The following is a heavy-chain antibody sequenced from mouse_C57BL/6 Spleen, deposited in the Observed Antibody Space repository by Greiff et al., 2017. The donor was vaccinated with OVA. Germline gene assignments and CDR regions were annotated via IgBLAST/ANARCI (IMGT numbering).Heavy chain of an antibody. J-gene: IGHJ1*03. V-gene: IGHV1-22*01. CDR1: GYTFTDYN. Sequence: VQLKQSGPELVKPGASVKMSCKASGYTFTDYNMHWVKQSHGKSLEWIGYINPNNGGTSYNQKFKGKATLTVNKSSSTAYMELRSLTSEDSAVYYCARGLYYYGSSYWYFDVWGTGTTVTVSS. D-gene: IGHD1-1*01. CDR2: INPNNGGT. CDR3: ARGLYYYGSSYWYFDV.